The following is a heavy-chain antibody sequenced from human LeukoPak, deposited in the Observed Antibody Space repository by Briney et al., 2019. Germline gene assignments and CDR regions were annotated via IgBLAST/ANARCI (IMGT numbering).Heavy chain of an antibody. J-gene: IGHJ4*02. V-gene: IGHV3-7*01. Sequence: QPGGSLRLSCAASGFTFSSYWMSWVRQAPGKGLEWVANIKQDGSEKYYVDSVKGRFTISRDNAKNSLYLQMNSLRAEDTAVYYCARSYCTDGSCENLDYWGQGTLVSVSS. CDR1: GFTFSSYW. CDR3: ARSYCTDGSCENLDY. D-gene: IGHD2-15*01. CDR2: IKQDGSEK.